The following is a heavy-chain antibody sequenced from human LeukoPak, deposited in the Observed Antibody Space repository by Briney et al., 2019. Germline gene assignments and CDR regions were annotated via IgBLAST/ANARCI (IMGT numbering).Heavy chain of an antibody. D-gene: IGHD2-15*01. Sequence: SVKVSCKASGGTFSSYAISWVRQAPGQGLEWMGGIIPIFGTANYAQKFQGRVTITTDASTRTAYMELSSLRSEDTAVYYCARDCGGGSCYSNYYFDYWGQGTLVTVSS. CDR3: ARDCGGGSCYSNYYFDY. CDR2: IIPIFGTA. J-gene: IGHJ4*02. V-gene: IGHV1-69*05. CDR1: GGTFSSYA.